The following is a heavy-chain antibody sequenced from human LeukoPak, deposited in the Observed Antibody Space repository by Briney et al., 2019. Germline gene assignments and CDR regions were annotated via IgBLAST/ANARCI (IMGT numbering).Heavy chain of an antibody. J-gene: IGHJ6*03. V-gene: IGHV4-34*01. Sequence: SETLSLTCAVYGGSFSGYYWSWIRQPPGKGLEWIGGINHSGSTNYNPSLKSRVTISVDTSKNQFSLKLSSVTAADTAVYYCARVDYGDYYYYMDVWGKGTTVTVSS. CDR3: ARVDYGDYYYYMDV. D-gene: IGHD4-17*01. CDR2: INHSGST. CDR1: GGSFSGYY.